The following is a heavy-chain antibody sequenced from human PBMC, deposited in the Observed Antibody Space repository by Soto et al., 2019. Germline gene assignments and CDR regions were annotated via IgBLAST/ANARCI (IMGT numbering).Heavy chain of an antibody. CDR2: IRGSGGST. CDR1: GFTFSNYG. CDR3: AKESRSGSSPPDY. V-gene: IGHV3-23*01. D-gene: IGHD3-10*01. J-gene: IGHJ4*02. Sequence: EVQLLESGGGLVQPGGSLRLSCAASGFTFSNYGMSWVRQAPGEGLEWVSVIRGSGGSTYYGDSVKGRFTISRDNSKNTVYLQMTSLRADDTALYYCAKESRSGSSPPDYWGQGTLVTVSS.